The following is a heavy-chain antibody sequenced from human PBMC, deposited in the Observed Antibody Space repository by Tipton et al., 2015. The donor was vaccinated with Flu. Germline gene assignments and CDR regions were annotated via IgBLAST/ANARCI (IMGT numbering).Heavy chain of an antibody. D-gene: IGHD6-19*01. CDR2: IYYSGST. Sequence: TLSLTCTVSGGSISSYYWSWIRQPPGKGLEWIGYIYYSGSTNCNPSLKSRVTISVDTSKNQFSLKLSSVTAADTAVYYCAREGSGWYRNWFDPWGQGTLVTVSS. CDR1: GGSISSYY. CDR3: AREGSGWYRNWFDP. V-gene: IGHV4-59*01. J-gene: IGHJ5*02.